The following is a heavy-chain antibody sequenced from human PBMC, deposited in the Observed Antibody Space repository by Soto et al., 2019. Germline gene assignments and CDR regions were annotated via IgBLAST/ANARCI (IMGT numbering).Heavy chain of an antibody. CDR3: ARDRATALFDY. CDR2: ISSSSSYI. J-gene: IGHJ4*02. Sequence: PGGSLRLSCAAPGFTFSSYSMNWVRQAPGKGLEWVSSISSSSSYIYYADSVKGRFTISRDNAKNSLYLQMNSLRAEDTAVYYCARDRATALFDYWGQGTLVTVSS. D-gene: IGHD1-26*01. CDR1: GFTFSSYS. V-gene: IGHV3-21*01.